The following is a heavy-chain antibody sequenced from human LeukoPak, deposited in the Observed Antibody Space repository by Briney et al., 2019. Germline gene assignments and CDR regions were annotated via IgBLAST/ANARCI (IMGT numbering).Heavy chain of an antibody. Sequence: SETLSLTCTVSGGSISSYYWSWIRQPPGKGLEWIGYIHYSGNTNYNPSLKTRVSISLDTSKNQFSLKVRSVTAADTALYYCARDQWLLRYWGQGTLVTVSS. CDR1: GGSISSYY. CDR2: IHYSGNT. CDR3: ARDQWLLRY. V-gene: IGHV4-59*01. J-gene: IGHJ4*02. D-gene: IGHD6-19*01.